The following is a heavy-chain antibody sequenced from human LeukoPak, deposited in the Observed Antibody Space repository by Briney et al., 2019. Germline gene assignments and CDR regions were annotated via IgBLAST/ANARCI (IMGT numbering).Heavy chain of an antibody. Sequence: LAGGSLRLSCAASGLTFSTSVMHWVRQAPGKGLEWVAFIQYDESDKYYADSVRGRLTISRDNSKNTLYLQMNSLRAEDTAVYYCAREGGIIVAGKFDSWGQGTLVTVSS. CDR3: AREGGIIVAGKFDS. CDR1: GLTFSTSV. CDR2: IQYDESDK. V-gene: IGHV3-30*02. D-gene: IGHD6-19*01. J-gene: IGHJ4*02.